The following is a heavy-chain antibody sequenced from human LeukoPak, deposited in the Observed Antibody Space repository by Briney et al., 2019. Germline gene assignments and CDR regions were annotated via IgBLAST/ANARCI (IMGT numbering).Heavy chain of an antibody. D-gene: IGHD6-19*01. CDR3: ARDRSSGWYVYDY. CDR1: GFTFSTYS. Sequence: PGGSLRLSCEASGFTFSTYSMNWVRQAPGKGLEWLAVIYSGSSTYYADSVKGRFTISRDNSKNTLYLQMNSLRAEDTAVYYCARDRSSGWYVYDYWGQGTLVTVSS. V-gene: IGHV3-53*01. J-gene: IGHJ4*02. CDR2: IYSGSST.